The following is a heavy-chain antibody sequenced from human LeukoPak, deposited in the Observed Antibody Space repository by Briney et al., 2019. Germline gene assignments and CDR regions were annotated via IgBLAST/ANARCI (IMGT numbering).Heavy chain of an antibody. J-gene: IGHJ6*02. CDR3: ARVVGWEDYYYYYGMDV. D-gene: IGHD1-26*01. CDR1: GYTFTSYG. CDR2: ISAYNGNT. Sequence: GASVKVSCKASGYTFTSYGISWVRQAPGQGLEWMGWISAYNGNTNYAQKLQGRVTMTTDTSTSTAYMELRSLRSDDTAVYYCARVVGWEDYYYYYGMDVWGQGTTVTVSS. V-gene: IGHV1-18*01.